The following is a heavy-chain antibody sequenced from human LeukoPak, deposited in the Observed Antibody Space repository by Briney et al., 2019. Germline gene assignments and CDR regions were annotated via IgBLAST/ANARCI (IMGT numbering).Heavy chain of an antibody. CDR1: GGSISSYY. J-gene: IGHJ5*02. CDR2: IYYSGST. V-gene: IGHV4-59*01. Sequence: SETLSLTCTVSGGSISSYYWSWIRQPPGKGLEWIGYIYYSGSTNYNPSLKSRVTISVDTSKNQFSLKLSSVTAADTAVYYCARSGYNKNWFGPWGQGTLVTVSS. CDR3: ARSGYNKNWFGP. D-gene: IGHD1-14*01.